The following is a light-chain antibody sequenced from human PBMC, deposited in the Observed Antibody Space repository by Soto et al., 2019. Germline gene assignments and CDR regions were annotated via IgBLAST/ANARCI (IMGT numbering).Light chain of an antibody. V-gene: IGLV2-14*03. J-gene: IGLJ1*01. Sequence: QSALTQPASVSGSPGQSITISCTGTSSDVGGYNYVSWYQQHPGKAPKLMIYXXSNRPSXXXXRFSGSKSGNTASLTISGLQAEDEADYYCSSYTSSTTSSFGTGTKLTVL. CDR3: SSYTSSTTSS. CDR1: SSDVGGYNY. CDR2: XXS.